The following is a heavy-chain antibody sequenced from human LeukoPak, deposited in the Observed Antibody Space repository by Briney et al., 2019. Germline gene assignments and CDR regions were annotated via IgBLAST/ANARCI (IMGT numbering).Heavy chain of an antibody. CDR1: GYTFTSYG. Sequence: ASVKVSCKASGYTFTSYGISWVRQAPGQGLEWMGWISAYNGNTNYAQKLQGRVTMTTDTSTSTAYMELRSLGSDDTAVYYCARGHSHTYYGSGSLCDYWGQGTLVTVSS. V-gene: IGHV1-18*01. CDR3: ARGHSHTYYGSGSLCDY. D-gene: IGHD3-10*01. CDR2: ISAYNGNT. J-gene: IGHJ4*02.